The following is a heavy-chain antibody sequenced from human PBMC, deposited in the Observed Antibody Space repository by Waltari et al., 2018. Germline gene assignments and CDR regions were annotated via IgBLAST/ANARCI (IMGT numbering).Heavy chain of an antibody. CDR3: ARFNSGWSGWFDP. D-gene: IGHD6-19*01. V-gene: IGHV4-59*01. J-gene: IGHJ5*02. CDR2: IYYGGST. Sequence: QVQLQESGPGLVKPSATLSLTCSASGDSLNGYYWSWIRQPPGKGLEWIGYIYYGGSTNYNPSLKSRVTMSVDASKNQFSLKLTSVTAADTAVFYCARFNSGWSGWFDPWGQGALVIVSS. CDR1: GDSLNGYY.